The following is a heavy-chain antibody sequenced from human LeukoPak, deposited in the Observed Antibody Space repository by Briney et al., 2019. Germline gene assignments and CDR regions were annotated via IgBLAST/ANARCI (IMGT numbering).Heavy chain of an antibody. V-gene: IGHV4-59*01. D-gene: IGHD4-11*01. Sequence: KPSETLPLTCTVTDDSITMYYWTWIRQPPGKGLEWIGYVDHTGSTRFNPSLHGRVSISRDTSKNFFSLRLRSVTAADTAVYFCARGRVSSSTWYSTYYYFFYMDFWGKGTTVTVSS. CDR1: DDSITMYY. CDR2: VDHTGST. J-gene: IGHJ6*03. CDR3: ARGRVSSSTWYSTYYYFFYMDF.